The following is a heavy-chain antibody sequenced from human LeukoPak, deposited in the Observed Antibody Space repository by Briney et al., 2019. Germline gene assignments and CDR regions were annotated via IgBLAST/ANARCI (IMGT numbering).Heavy chain of an antibody. D-gene: IGHD2-2*01. Sequence: GGSLRLSCAASGFTFSDYYMSWIRQAPGKGLEWVSYISSSGSTIYYADSVKGRFTISRDNAKNSLYLQMNSLRAEDTALYHCARVDRHCSSTSCYVWNWFDPWGQGTLVTVSS. CDR1: GFTFSDYY. J-gene: IGHJ5*02. V-gene: IGHV3-11*01. CDR2: ISSSGSTI. CDR3: ARVDRHCSSTSCYVWNWFDP.